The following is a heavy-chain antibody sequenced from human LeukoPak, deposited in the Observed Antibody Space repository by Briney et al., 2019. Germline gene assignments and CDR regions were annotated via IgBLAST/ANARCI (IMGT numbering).Heavy chain of an antibody. J-gene: IGHJ4*02. V-gene: IGHV3-30*03. D-gene: IGHD1-26*01. CDR2: ISYDGSNK. Sequence: GGSLRLSCVASGFSFSSYSMNWVRQAPGKGLEWVAVISYDGSNKYYADSVKGRFTISRDNSKNTLYLQMNSLRAEDTAVYYCARVRTRSYEFDYWGQGTLVTVSS. CDR1: GFSFSSYS. CDR3: ARVRTRSYEFDY.